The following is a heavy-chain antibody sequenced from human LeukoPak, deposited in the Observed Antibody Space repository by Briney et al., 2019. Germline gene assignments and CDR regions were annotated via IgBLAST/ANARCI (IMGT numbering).Heavy chain of an antibody. CDR3: ARDLPGYGAYDS. V-gene: IGHV3-7*01. Sequence: WGSLRLSCAASGFTFSTHWLTWVRQAPGEGLVWLGNIKEDGSENYNVDFVKGLFTISRDYDKHFLYLQMAILRAEATVVYCWARDLPGYGAYDSGDQGTLVSVSS. CDR1: GFTFSTHW. J-gene: IGHJ4*02. D-gene: IGHD4-17*01. CDR2: IKEDGSEN.